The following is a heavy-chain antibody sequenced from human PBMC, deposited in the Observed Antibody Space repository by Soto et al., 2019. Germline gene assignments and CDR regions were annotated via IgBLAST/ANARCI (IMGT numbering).Heavy chain of an antibody. V-gene: IGHV4-61*01. CDR3: ARDGHGMDV. J-gene: IGHJ6*02. CDR1: GGSVSTGSYD. CDR2: IFFTGSA. Sequence: PSETLSLTCPVSGGSVSTGSYDWSWIRQPPGKGLEWIGKIFFTGSAHYSPSLRNRVTMSVDTSKDQFSLTLTSVTAADTAVYYCARDGHGMDVWGQGTTVTVSS.